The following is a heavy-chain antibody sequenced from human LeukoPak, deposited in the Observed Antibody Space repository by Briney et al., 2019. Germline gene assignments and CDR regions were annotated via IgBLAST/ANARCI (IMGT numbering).Heavy chain of an antibody. CDR2: IWYDGSNK. CDR1: GFTFSSYG. Sequence: GRSLRLSCAASGFTFSSYGMHWVRQAPGKGLEWVAVIWYDGSNKYYADSVKGRFTISRDNSKNTLYLQMNSLRAEVTAVYYCARALRGFDYWGQGTLVTVSS. V-gene: IGHV3-33*01. J-gene: IGHJ4*02. CDR3: ARALRGFDY. D-gene: IGHD3-10*01.